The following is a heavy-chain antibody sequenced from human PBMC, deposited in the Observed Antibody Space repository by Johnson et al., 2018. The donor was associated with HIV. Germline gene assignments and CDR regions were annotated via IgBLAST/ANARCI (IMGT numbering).Heavy chain of an antibody. Sequence: VQLVESGGGVVRPGGSLRLSCAASGFTVSNNHLSWVRQAPGKGLEWVSGINWNGGSTGYADSVKGRFTISRDNAKNSLYLQMNSLRAEDTALYYCARVTGYRSGWEEWVDAFDIWGQGTMVTVSS. CDR2: INWNGGST. CDR3: ARVTGYRSGWEEWVDAFDI. J-gene: IGHJ3*02. CDR1: GFTVSNNH. V-gene: IGHV3-20*04. D-gene: IGHD6-19*01.